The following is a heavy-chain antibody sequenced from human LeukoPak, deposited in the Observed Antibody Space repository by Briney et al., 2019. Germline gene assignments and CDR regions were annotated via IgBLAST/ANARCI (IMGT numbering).Heavy chain of an antibody. D-gene: IGHD3-22*01. Sequence: SETLSLTCAVNGGSLSGYYWSWIRQPPGKGLEWIGEINHSGSTNYNPSLKSRVTISVDTSKNQFSLKLSSVTAADTAVYYCARLLPPSDYWGQGTLVTVSS. CDR1: GGSLSGYY. CDR3: ARLLPPSDY. V-gene: IGHV4-34*01. CDR2: INHSGST. J-gene: IGHJ4*02.